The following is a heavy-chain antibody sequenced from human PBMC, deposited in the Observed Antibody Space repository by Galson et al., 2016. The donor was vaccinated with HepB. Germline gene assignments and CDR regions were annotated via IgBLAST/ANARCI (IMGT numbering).Heavy chain of an antibody. Sequence: SETLSLTCAVSGGSISSANWWSWVRQPPGKGLEWVGEIFHSGLTNYSPSLKSRVSLSVDKSQNHFSLILTSGSVADTAVYYCTTGTVSSSWNGDYYDYWGQGTLVAVSS. V-gene: IGHV4-4*02. D-gene: IGHD6-13*01. CDR1: GGSISSANW. J-gene: IGHJ4*02. CDR2: IFHSGLT. CDR3: TTGTVSSSWNGDYYDY.